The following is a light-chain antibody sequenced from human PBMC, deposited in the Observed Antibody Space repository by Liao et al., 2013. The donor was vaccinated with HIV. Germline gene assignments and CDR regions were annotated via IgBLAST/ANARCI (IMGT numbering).Light chain of an antibody. CDR1: KLGDKY. CDR2: QDT. J-gene: IGLJ3*02. Sequence: SYELTQAPSVSVSPGQTASITCSGDKLGDKYVCWYQQKPGLSPVLVIYQDTKRPSGIPDRFSGSNSGNTATLTISGTQAMDEAVYYCQAWDSTTVVFGGGTKLTVL. CDR3: QAWDSTTVV. V-gene: IGLV3-1*01.